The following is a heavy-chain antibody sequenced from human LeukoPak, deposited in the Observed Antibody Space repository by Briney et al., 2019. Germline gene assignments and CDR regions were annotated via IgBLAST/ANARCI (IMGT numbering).Heavy chain of an antibody. V-gene: IGHV1-18*01. CDR2: ISAYNGNT. D-gene: IGHD4-23*01. CDR1: GYTLTSYG. Sequence: GASVKVSCKASGYTLTSYGISWVRQAPGQGLEWMGWISAYNGNTNYAQKLQGRVTMTTDTSTSTAYMELRSLRSDDTAVYYCARADYGGNQYYFDYWGQGTLVTVSS. J-gene: IGHJ4*02. CDR3: ARADYGGNQYYFDY.